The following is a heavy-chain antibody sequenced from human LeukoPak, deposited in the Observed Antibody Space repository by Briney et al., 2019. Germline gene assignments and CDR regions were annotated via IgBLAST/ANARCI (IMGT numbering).Heavy chain of an antibody. D-gene: IGHD2-2*01. V-gene: IGHV3-74*01. CDR3: VRPSSSTIT. J-gene: IGHJ5*02. CDR2: INSDGSST. CDR1: GFTFSGYW. Sequence: GGSLRLSCAASGFTFSGYWMHWVRQAPGKGPVWVSRINSDGSSTSYADSVKGRFTISRDNAKNTLFLQMNSLRAEDTAVYYCVRPSSSTITWGQGTLVTLSS.